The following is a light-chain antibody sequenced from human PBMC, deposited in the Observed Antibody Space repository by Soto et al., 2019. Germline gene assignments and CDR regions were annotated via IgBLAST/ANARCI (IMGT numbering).Light chain of an antibody. V-gene: IGKV3-15*01. J-gene: IGKJ4*01. Sequence: EIVMTQSPATLSVSPGERATLSCRASQSVNNNLAWYQQKPGQAPRLLIYGASTRATGIPARFSGSGSGTEFTLTFISLQSEDFAVYYCQQYNNWPPLTFGGGTKVEIK. CDR3: QQYNNWPPLT. CDR1: QSVNNN. CDR2: GAS.